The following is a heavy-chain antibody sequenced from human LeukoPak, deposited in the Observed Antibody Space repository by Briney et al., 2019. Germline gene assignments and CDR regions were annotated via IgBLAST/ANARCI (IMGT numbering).Heavy chain of an antibody. CDR1: GFTFSSYA. CDR3: AKGSYYYDSADYFDY. V-gene: IGHV3-23*01. J-gene: IGHJ4*02. Sequence: VGSLRLSCAASGFTFSSYAMSWVRQAPGKGLEWVSTLSGSGGNTYYADSVKGRVTISRDNSKNTLYLQMNSLRAEDTAVYHCAKGSYYYDSADYFDYWGQGTLVTVSS. D-gene: IGHD3-22*01. CDR2: LSGSGGNT.